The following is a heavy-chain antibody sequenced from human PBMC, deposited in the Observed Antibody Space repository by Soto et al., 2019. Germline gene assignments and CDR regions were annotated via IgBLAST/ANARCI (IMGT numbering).Heavy chain of an antibody. CDR1: GFTFSSYS. CDR2: ITSSSSYI. V-gene: IGHV3-21*01. J-gene: IGHJ6*02. CDR3: ASEQRAGGMDV. Sequence: EVQLVESGGGLVKPGGSLRLSCAASGFTFSSYSMNWVRQAPGKGLEWVSSITSSSSYIYYADSVKGRFTISRDNAKNSLYLQMNSLRAEDTAVYYCASEQRAGGMDVWGQGTTVTVSS.